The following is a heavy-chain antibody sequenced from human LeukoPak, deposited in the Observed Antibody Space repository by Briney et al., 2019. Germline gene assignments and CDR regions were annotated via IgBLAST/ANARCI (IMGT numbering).Heavy chain of an antibody. CDR2: ISAYNGNT. J-gene: IGHJ3*02. V-gene: IGHV1-18*01. D-gene: IGHD6-19*01. CDR3: ARGLQENLAWLTAFSAFDI. Sequence: ASVKVSCKASSYTFTSYGVSWVRQAPGQGLEWMGWISAYNGNTNYAQKVRGRVTMTTDTSTRTAYMELRSLRSDDTAVYYCARGLQENLAWLTAFSAFDIWGQGTMVTVSS. CDR1: SYTFTSYG.